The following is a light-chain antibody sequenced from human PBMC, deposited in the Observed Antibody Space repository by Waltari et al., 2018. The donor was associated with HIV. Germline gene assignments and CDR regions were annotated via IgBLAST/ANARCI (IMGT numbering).Light chain of an antibody. Sequence: QSALTQPRSVSGPPGQSVTISCTGTSSDVGGYNYVWYQQHPVTAPKLIIYDVSKRPSGVPDRCSGSKSGNTASLTSAGLQAEDEADYYCCSYAGSYKVVGGGTKLTV. CDR2: DVS. CDR3: CSYAGSYKV. V-gene: IGLV2-11*01. J-gene: IGLJ2*01. CDR1: SSDVGGYNY.